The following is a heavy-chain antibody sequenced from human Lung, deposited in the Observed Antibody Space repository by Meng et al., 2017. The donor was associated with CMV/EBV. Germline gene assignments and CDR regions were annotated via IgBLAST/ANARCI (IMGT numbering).Heavy chain of an antibody. V-gene: IGHV3-30*02. CDR1: GFTFSSYG. J-gene: IGHJ4*01. Sequence: GESXKISCAASGFTFSSYGMHWVRQAPGKRLEWGAFIRYDGSNKYYADSVKGRFTISRDNSKNTLYLQMNSLRAEDTAVYYCAKDSSHGSGTIDWGQGTRVTGAS. CDR3: AKDSSHGSGTID. D-gene: IGHD3-10*01. CDR2: IRYDGSNK.